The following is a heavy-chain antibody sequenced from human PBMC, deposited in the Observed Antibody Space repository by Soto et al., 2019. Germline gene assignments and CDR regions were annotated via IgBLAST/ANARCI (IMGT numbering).Heavy chain of an antibody. CDR2: ISSNSAYI. CDR3: TRDASRDSSARGWFDP. J-gene: IGHJ5*02. V-gene: IGHV3-21*01. D-gene: IGHD6-13*01. Sequence: EVHLVESGGGLVKPGGSLRLSCAASGFTFRSFTMNWVRQAPGKGLEWVSTISSNSAYIYYTDALRGRFTISRDNAKNSLHPQMNTLRAEDTAVYYCTRDASRDSSARGWFDPWGPGTLVTVSS. CDR1: GFTFRSFT.